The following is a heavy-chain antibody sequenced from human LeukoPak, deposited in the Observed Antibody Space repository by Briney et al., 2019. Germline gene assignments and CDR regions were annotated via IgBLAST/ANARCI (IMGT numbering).Heavy chain of an antibody. CDR1: AFTFSSYA. Sequence: HPGGSLRLSCAASAFTFSSYAMHWVRQAPGKGLEWVAVISYDGSNKYYTDSVKGRFTISRDNSKNTLYLQMNSLRAEDRAVYYCARDSDSSGWYEGMEYWGQGTLVTVSS. CDR3: ARDSDSSGWYEGMEY. D-gene: IGHD6-19*01. V-gene: IGHV3-30-3*01. CDR2: ISYDGSNK. J-gene: IGHJ1*01.